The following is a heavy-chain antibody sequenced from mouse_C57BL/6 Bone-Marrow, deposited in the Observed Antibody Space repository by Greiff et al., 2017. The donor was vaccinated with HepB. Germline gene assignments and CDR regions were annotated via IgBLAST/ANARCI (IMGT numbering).Heavy chain of an antibody. Sequence: EVMLVESGGGLVQPGGSLKLSCAASGFTFSDYYMYWVRQTPEKRLEWVAYISNGGGSTYYPDTVKGRFTISRDNAKNTLYLQMSRLKSEDTAMYYCARRANYYGSSLDYWGQGTTLTVSS. CDR3: ARRANYYGSSLDY. D-gene: IGHD1-1*01. J-gene: IGHJ2*01. CDR1: GFTFSDYY. V-gene: IGHV5-12*01. CDR2: ISNGGGST.